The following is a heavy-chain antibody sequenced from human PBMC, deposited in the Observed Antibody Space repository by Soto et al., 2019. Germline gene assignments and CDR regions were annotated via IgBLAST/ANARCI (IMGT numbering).Heavy chain of an antibody. V-gene: IGHV6-1*01. CDR1: GDSVSSNSAA. CDR2: TYYRSKWYN. CDR3: ARDTRRPQNAESRAFDS. J-gene: IGHJ4*02. D-gene: IGHD2-8*01. Sequence: SQTLSLTCAISGDSVSSNSAAWNWIRQSPSRGLEWLGRTYYRSKWYNDYAVSVKSRITINPDTSKNQFSLQLNSVTPEDTAVYYCARDTRRPQNAESRAFDSRGQENLLTVSS.